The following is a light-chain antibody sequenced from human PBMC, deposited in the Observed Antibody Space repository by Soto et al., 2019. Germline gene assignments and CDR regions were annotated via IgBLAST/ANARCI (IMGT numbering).Light chain of an antibody. CDR3: CSYAGSYVV. Sequence: QSVLTQPRSMSGSPGQSVTISCTGTSSDVGGYNYVSWHQQHPGKAPKLMIYDVSKRPSGVPDRFSGSKSGNTASLTISGLQAEDEADYYCCSYAGSYVVFGGGTKLTV. J-gene: IGLJ2*01. CDR1: SSDVGGYNY. CDR2: DVS. V-gene: IGLV2-11*01.